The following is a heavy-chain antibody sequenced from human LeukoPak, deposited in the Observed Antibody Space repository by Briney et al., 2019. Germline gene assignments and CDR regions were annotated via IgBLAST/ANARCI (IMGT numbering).Heavy chain of an antibody. CDR2: ISGSGGST. V-gene: IGHV3-23*01. CDR1: GFTFSSYA. D-gene: IGHD3-9*01. J-gene: IGHJ4*02. Sequence: GGSLRLSCAASGFTFSSYAMSWVRQAPGKGLEWVSAISGSGGSTYYADSVKGRFTISRDNSKNTLYLQMNSLRAEDTAVYYCAKTFDWLLFIFDYWGQETLVTVSS. CDR3: AKTFDWLLFIFDY.